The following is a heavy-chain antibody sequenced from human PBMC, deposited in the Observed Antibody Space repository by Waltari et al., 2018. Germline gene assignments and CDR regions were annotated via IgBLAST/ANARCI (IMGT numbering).Heavy chain of an antibody. J-gene: IGHJ4*02. Sequence: EVQLVESGGGLVQPGGSLRLSCVASGFTLSNSWMHWVRQAPGKGLGGVAKIKRDGSQTDYVDSVKGRFAISRDNARNSLYLQMNSLRADDTAIYYCARDPARRADYWGQGTLVTVSS. V-gene: IGHV3-7*01. CDR3: ARDPARRADY. CDR2: IKRDGSQT. CDR1: GFTLSNSW.